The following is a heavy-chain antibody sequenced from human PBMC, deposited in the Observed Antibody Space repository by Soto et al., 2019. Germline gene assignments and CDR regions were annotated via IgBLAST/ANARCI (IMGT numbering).Heavy chain of an antibody. Sequence: QVQLVESGGGVVQPGRSLTIFCTVSGFTFKHHAMHWIRQAPAKGLEWVADISYDGSTKNYADSVKGRFTISRDNSKNTLSLQMSALKGEDTATYYCAREGIAESGPNYYDFWGQGTLVAVSS. CDR2: ISYDGSTK. CDR3: AREGIAESGPNYYDF. J-gene: IGHJ4*02. CDR1: GFTFKHHA. D-gene: IGHD6-13*01. V-gene: IGHV3-30-3*01.